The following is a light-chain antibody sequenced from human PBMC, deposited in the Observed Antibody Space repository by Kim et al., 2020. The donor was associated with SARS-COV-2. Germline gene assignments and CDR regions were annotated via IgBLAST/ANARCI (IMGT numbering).Light chain of an antibody. V-gene: IGLV2-11*01. Sequence: QSALTQPRSVSGSPGQSVTMSCSGTSSDVGGYDSVSWYQHHAGKAPKLMIYDVNKRPSGVPDRFSGSKSGNTASLTISGLQAEDEADYYCCSHAGSNTWVFGGGTQLTVL. CDR1: SSDVGGYDS. CDR2: DVN. J-gene: IGLJ3*02. CDR3: CSHAGSNTWV.